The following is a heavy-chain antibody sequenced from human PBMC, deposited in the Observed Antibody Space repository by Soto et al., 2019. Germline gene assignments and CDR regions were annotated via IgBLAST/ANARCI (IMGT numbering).Heavy chain of an antibody. D-gene: IGHD3-10*01. CDR2: ISAYNGNT. V-gene: IGHV1-18*01. Sequence: ASVKVSCKASGYTFTSYGISWVRQAPGQGLEWMGWISAYNGNTNYAQKLQGRVTMTTDTSTSTAYMELRSLRSDDTAVYCCARGSRPMVREDAFDIWGQGTMVTVSS. J-gene: IGHJ3*02. CDR1: GYTFTSYG. CDR3: ARGSRPMVREDAFDI.